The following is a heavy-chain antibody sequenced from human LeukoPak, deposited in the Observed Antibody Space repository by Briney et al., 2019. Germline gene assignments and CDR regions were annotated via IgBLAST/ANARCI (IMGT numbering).Heavy chain of an antibody. V-gene: IGHV3-23*01. J-gene: IGHJ4*02. D-gene: IGHD1-26*01. CDR1: GIALNIHS. Sequence: GGSLRLSCAASGIALNIHSMHWVRHPPGKGLEWVSSIGGGDDTHYAASVKGRFTVSRDDSKDTVYLQMNNLRGEDTAIYYCAKDATPRNAIWDHSDLWGQGALVTVSS. CDR2: IGGGDDT. CDR3: AKDATPRNAIWDHSDL.